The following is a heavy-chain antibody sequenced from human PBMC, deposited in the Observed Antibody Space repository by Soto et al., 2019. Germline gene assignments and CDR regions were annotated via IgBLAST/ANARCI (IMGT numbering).Heavy chain of an antibody. CDR2: IYHSGST. J-gene: IGHJ4*02. V-gene: IGHV4-30-2*01. D-gene: IGHD1-7*01. CDR3: ARAGGITGTTFDY. Sequence: QLQLQESGSGLVKPSQTLSLTCAVSGGSISSGGYSWTWIRQPPGKGLEWIGYIYHSGSTYYNPSLKSRVTISVDGSKNQFSLKLSSVTAADTAVYYCARAGGITGTTFDYWGQGTLVTVSS. CDR1: GGSISSGGYS.